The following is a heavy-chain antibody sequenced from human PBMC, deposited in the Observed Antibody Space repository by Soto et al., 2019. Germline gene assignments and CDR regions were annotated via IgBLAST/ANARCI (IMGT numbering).Heavy chain of an antibody. CDR3: AREWGAYCGGDCYSQYFQH. Sequence: QVQLVESGGGVVQPGRSLRLSCAASGFTFSSYGMHWVRQAPGKGLEWVAVIWYDGSNKYYADSVKGRFTISRDNSKNTMYLQMNSLRAEDTAVYYCAREWGAYCGGDCYSQYFQHWGQGTLVTVSS. CDR1: GFTFSSYG. J-gene: IGHJ1*01. D-gene: IGHD2-21*02. CDR2: IWYDGSNK. V-gene: IGHV3-33*01.